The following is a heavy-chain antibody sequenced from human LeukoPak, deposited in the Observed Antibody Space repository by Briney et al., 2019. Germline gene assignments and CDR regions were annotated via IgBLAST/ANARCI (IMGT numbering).Heavy chain of an antibody. J-gene: IGHJ6*02. Sequence: SVKVSCKDSGFTFTSSAMQWVRQARGQSLEWIGWIVVGSGNTNYAQKLQERVTITRDMSTSTAYMELSSLRSEDTAVYYCAAAGPPYYYDSSGYYYYYGMDVWGQGTTVTVSS. D-gene: IGHD3-22*01. CDR3: AAAGPPYYYDSSGYYYYYGMDV. V-gene: IGHV1-58*02. CDR2: IVVGSGNT. CDR1: GFTFTSSA.